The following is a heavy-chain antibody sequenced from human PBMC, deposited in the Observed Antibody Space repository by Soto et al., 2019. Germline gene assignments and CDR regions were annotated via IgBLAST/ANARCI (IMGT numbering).Heavy chain of an antibody. CDR3: ARSLVGARGEILYHGMDV. CDR2: INAGNGDT. D-gene: IGHD1-26*01. J-gene: IGHJ6*01. Sequence: QVQLVQSGTEVKKPGASVKVSCLASAYTFTSYAIHRVRQAPGQRLEWMGWINAGNGDTKYSQKFQARVTITRDTSASTAYMELSGLTSGDTAVYYCARSLVGARGEILYHGMDVWGQGTTVTVSS. V-gene: IGHV1-3*01. CDR1: AYTFTSYA.